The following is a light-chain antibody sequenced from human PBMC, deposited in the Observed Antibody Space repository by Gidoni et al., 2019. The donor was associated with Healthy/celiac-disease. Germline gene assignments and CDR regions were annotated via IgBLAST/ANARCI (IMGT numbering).Light chain of an antibody. J-gene: IGKJ4*01. CDR1: QDINNY. V-gene: IGKV1-33*01. CDR3: QQYDNLPLT. Sequence: DIQMTQSPSSLSASVGDRVTITCQASQDINNYLNWYQQKTGKAPKLLIYDASNLETGVPSRFSGSGSGTDFTFTISSLQPEDIATHYCQQYDNLPLTFGGGTKVEIK. CDR2: DAS.